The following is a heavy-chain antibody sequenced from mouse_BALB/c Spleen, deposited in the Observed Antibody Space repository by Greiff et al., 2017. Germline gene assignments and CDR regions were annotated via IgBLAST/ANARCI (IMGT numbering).Heavy chain of an antibody. CDR2: ISSGSSTI. V-gene: IGHV5-17*02. J-gene: IGHJ2*01. CDR1: GFTFSSFG. CDR3: ARSDEGGDYFDY. Sequence: EVKLVESGGGLVQPGGSRKLSCAASGFTFSSFGMHWVRQAPEKGLEWVAYISSGSSTIYYADTVKGRFTISRDNPKNTLFLQMTSLRSEDTAMYYCARSDEGGDYFDYWGQGTTLTVCS.